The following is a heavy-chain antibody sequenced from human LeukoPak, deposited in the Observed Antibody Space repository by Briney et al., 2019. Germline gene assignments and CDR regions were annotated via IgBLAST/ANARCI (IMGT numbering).Heavy chain of an antibody. CDR2: IWYDGSNK. J-gene: IGHJ2*01. CDR1: GFTFSSYG. CDR3: ARDARIAAAALYWYFDL. V-gene: IGHV3-33*01. Sequence: PGRSLRLSCAASGFTFSSYGMHWVRQAPGKGLEWVAVIWYDGSNKYYADSVKGRFTISRDNSKDTLYLQMNSLRAEDTAVYYCARDARIAAAALYWYFDLWGRGTLVTVSS. D-gene: IGHD6-13*01.